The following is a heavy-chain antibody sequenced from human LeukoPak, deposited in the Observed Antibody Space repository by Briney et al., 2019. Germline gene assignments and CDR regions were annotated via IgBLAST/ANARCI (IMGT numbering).Heavy chain of an antibody. CDR3: AVYDSSSRSFDY. V-gene: IGHV4-59*01. J-gene: IGHJ4*02. CDR2: IYYSGST. Sequence: PSETLSLTCTVSDGSINSYYWSWIRQPPGKGLEWIGYIYYSGSTNANPSLMSRVTISVDTSKNQFSLRLSSVTAADTATYYCAVYDSSSRSFDYWGQGTLVTVSS. CDR1: DGSINSYY. D-gene: IGHD3-22*01.